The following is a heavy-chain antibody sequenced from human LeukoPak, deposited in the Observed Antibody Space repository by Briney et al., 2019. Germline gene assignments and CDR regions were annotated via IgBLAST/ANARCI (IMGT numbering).Heavy chain of an antibody. J-gene: IGHJ4*02. CDR3: AREGGLPEGGLDY. V-gene: IGHV4-34*01. CDR2: INHSGST. D-gene: IGHD3-16*01. CDR1: GGSFSGYY. Sequence: PSETLSLTCAVYGGSFSGYYWSWIRQPPGKGLEWIGEINHSGSTNYNPSLKSRVTISVDTSKNQFSLKLSSVTAADTAVYYCAREGGLPEGGLDYGARETLAT.